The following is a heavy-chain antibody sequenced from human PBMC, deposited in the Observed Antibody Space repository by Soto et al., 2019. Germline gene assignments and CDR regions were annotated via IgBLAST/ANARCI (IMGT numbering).Heavy chain of an antibody. CDR1: GYHFYGYW. J-gene: IGHJ4*02. Sequence: GESLKISCKGSGYHFYGYWIGWMRQMPGKGLEWMGIIYPDHSQTIYSPSLQGQVTMSADKSINTAYLQWSSLKASDSAMYYCARHIGAYYDNNGYPYFDYWGQGTRVTVSS. CDR3: ARHIGAYYDNNGYPYFDY. V-gene: IGHV5-51*01. D-gene: IGHD3-22*01. CDR2: IYPDHSQT.